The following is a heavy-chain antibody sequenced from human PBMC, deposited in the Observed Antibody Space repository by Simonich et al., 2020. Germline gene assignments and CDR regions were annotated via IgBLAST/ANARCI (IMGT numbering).Heavy chain of an antibody. J-gene: IGHJ4*02. CDR2: FDPDNVET. CDR1: GYTLTEVS. Sequence: QVQLVQSGAEVKKPGASVKVSCKVSGYTLTEVSLHWVRRVPGKGLEWWGSFDPDNVETIDAQKFQGRVTMTEDTSTDTAYMELSSLRSEDTAVYYCATVSYYDSSGYRLDYWGQGTLVTVSS. V-gene: IGHV1-24*01. CDR3: ATVSYYDSSGYRLDY. D-gene: IGHD3-22*01.